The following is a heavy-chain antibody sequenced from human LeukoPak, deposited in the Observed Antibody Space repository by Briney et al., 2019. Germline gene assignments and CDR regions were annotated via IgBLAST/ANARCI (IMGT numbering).Heavy chain of an antibody. CDR2: ISGRGDST. D-gene: IGHD2-21*02. V-gene: IGHV3-23*01. Sequence: PGGSLRLSCAASGFPFSVYAMSGVRPATGKGLEWVSGISGRGDSTYYADSLKRRFTTSRECSKNTLYLQMSSLRAEDTAVYYCANPGIGSDIGYWGQGTLVTVSS. CDR1: GFPFSVYA. J-gene: IGHJ4*02. CDR3: ANPGIGSDIGY.